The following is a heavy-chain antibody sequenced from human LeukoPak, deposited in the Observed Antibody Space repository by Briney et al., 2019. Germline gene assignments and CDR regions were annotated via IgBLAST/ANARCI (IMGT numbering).Heavy chain of an antibody. CDR3: ARSIMTTGTTFGY. D-gene: IGHD4-17*01. CDR1: GGSFSGYY. V-gene: IGHV4-34*01. J-gene: IGHJ4*02. Sequence: SETLSLTCAVYGGSFSGYYWSWIRQPPGKGLEWIGEINHSGSTNYNSSLKSRVTISGDTSKNQFSLKLTSVTAADTAVYYCARSIMTTGTTFGYWGQGTLVTVSS. CDR2: INHSGST.